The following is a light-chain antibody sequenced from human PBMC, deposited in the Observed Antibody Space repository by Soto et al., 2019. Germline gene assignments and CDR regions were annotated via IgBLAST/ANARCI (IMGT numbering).Light chain of an antibody. CDR2: GAS. J-gene: IGKJ5*01. V-gene: IGKV3-20*01. CDR3: QQSGRIT. Sequence: EIVLTQSPGTLSLSPGERATLSCRASQSVSSSYLAWYQQKPGQAPRLLIYGASSRATGIPDRFSGSGSGTDFTLTISRLEPEDFAVYYCQQSGRITFGQGTRLEIK. CDR1: QSVSSSY.